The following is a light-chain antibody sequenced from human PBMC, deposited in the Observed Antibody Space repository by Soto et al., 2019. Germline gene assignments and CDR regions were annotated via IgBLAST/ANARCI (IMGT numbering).Light chain of an antibody. Sequence: NFMLTQPHSVSESPGKTVTISCTRSSGSIASTYVHWYQQRPGSGPTTVIYEDDQRPSGVPDRFSGSIDSSSNSASLTISGLKSEDEDDYYCQSYDISNQNVLFGGGTKVTVL. J-gene: IGLJ2*01. CDR3: QSYDISNQNVL. CDR1: SGSIASTY. CDR2: EDD. V-gene: IGLV6-57*04.